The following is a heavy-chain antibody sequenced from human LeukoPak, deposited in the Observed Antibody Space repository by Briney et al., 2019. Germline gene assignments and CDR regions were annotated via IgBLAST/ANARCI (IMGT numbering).Heavy chain of an antibody. Sequence: GGSLRLSCAASGFTFSSYGMHWVRQAPGKGLEWVGFIRYDGSNKYYAYSVKCRFPISRDNSKNTLYLQMNSLRAEDTAVYYCAKDHDYSNYLSCYYMDVWGKGTTVTVSS. V-gene: IGHV3-30*02. CDR2: IRYDGSNK. CDR1: GFTFSSYG. D-gene: IGHD4-11*01. J-gene: IGHJ6*03. CDR3: AKDHDYSNYLSCYYMDV.